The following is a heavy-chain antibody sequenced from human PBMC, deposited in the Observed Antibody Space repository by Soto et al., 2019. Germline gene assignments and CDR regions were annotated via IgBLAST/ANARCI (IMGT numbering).Heavy chain of an antibody. D-gene: IGHD3-22*01. V-gene: IGHV2-5*02. CDR2: IYWDDDE. CDR1: GFSLSTSGVG. CDR3: AHGSNYYYDSSGYYCFDD. Sequence: GRRLVKPTQTLTLTCTFSGFSLSTSGVGVGWIRQPPGKALEWIALIYWDDDERYSPSLKSRLTITKDTSKNQVVLTMTNMDPVDTATYYCAHGSNYYYDSSGYYCFDDWGQGTVVTVS. J-gene: IGHJ4*02.